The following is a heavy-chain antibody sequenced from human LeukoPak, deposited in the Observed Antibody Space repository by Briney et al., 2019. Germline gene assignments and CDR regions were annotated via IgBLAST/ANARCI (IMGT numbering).Heavy chain of an antibody. J-gene: IGHJ4*02. CDR1: TFTFSTYN. V-gene: IGHV3-21*03. Sequence: GGSLRLSCAASTFTFSTYNMNWVRQAPGKGLEWVSSISSSGTYIYYRDSVKGRFTISRDNAKNSVYLQMDSLTVEDTALYYCVKEGGPDRSGGQGDFFDSWGQGTLVTVYS. CDR3: VKEGGPDRSGGQGDFFDS. CDR2: ISSSGTYI. D-gene: IGHD3-22*01.